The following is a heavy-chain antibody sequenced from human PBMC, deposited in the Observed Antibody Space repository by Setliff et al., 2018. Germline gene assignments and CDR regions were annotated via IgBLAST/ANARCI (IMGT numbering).Heavy chain of an antibody. D-gene: IGHD1-20*01. Sequence: GGSLRLSCATSGFTFRDYSLAWVRQAPGKGLEWVSGIVQNSNPYYPDSMKGRFTISRDNSRNTIYLQINDLRAEDTATYHCAKDRVNDGIWDFDSWGQGLLVTVSS. J-gene: IGHJ4*02. CDR1: GFTFRDYS. V-gene: IGHV3-53*01. CDR2: IVQNSNP. CDR3: AKDRVNDGIWDFDS.